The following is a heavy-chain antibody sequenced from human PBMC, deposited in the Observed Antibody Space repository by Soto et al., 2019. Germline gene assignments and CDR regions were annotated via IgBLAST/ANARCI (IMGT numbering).Heavy chain of an antibody. CDR2: IIPIFGTA. D-gene: IGHD5-18*01. CDR3: ARDKGDTAMASYGMDV. J-gene: IGHJ6*02. V-gene: IGHV1-69*01. CDR1: GGTFSSYA. Sequence: QVQLVQSGAEVKKPGSSVKVSCKASGGTFSSYAISWVRQAPGQGLEWMGGIIPIFGTANYAQKFQGRVTITADESTSTAYMELSSLRSEDTAVYYSARDKGDTAMASYGMDVWGQGTTVTVSS.